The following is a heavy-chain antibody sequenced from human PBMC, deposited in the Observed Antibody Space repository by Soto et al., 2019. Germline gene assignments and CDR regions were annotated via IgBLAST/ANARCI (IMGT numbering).Heavy chain of an antibody. V-gene: IGHV4-31*09. CDR2: IYYSGST. J-gene: IGHJ4*02. D-gene: IGHD6-19*01. CDR1: GGSISSGGYY. Sequence: SETLSLTCTVSGGSISSGGYYWSWIRQHPGKGLEWIGYIYYSGSTYYNPSLKSRVTISRDNSRDTLFLQMNSLTVDDTAVYYCGKERRGSGWSVCNFWGQGTLVTVSS. CDR3: GKERRGSGWSVCNF.